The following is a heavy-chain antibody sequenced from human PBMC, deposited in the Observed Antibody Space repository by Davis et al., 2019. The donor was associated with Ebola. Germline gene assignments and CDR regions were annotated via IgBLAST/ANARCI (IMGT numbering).Heavy chain of an antibody. CDR3: AKINVVVTAMRFDY. V-gene: IGHV3-23*01. CDR2: ISGSGGNT. J-gene: IGHJ4*02. CDR1: VITFSSYA. Sequence: GESLKISCADSVITFSSYAMTWVRQAPGKGLEWVSAISGSGGNTYYADSVKGRFTISRDNSKKTMYLQMNSRRGEDTAVYYCAKINVVVTAMRFDYWGQGTLVTVSS. D-gene: IGHD2-21*02.